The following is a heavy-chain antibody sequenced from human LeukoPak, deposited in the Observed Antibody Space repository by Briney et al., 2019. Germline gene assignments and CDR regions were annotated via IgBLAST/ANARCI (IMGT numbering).Heavy chain of an antibody. V-gene: IGHV4-4*09. D-gene: IGHD6-6*01. Sequence: PSETLSLTCTVSGDSINNYYWSWIRQPPGKGLEWIGYIYTSGGTNYNPSLKSRVTISVDTSKNQFSLKLSSVTAADTAVYYCARGAGIAARLRYYYYYMDVWGKGTTVTVSS. CDR3: ARGAGIAARLRYYYYYMDV. CDR2: IYTSGGT. J-gene: IGHJ6*03. CDR1: GDSINNYY.